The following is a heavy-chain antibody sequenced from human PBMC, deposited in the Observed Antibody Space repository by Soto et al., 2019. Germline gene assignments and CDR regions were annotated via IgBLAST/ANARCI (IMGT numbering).Heavy chain of an antibody. CDR3: AKDVYCSGGSCFSDFDY. CDR1: GFAFGNYA. CDR2: ISGGGAGT. V-gene: IGHV3-23*01. D-gene: IGHD2-15*01. Sequence: EVQLLESGGRLVQPGGSLRLSCAASGFAFGNYAMSWVRQAPGKGLEWVSSISGGGAGTYYADSVKGRFTISRDNSTNTLNLQMNRLRVEDTALYYCAKDVYCSGGSCFSDFDYWVQGTLVTVSS. J-gene: IGHJ4*02.